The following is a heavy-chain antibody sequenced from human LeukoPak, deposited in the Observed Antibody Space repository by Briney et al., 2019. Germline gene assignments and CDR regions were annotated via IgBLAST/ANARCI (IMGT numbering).Heavy chain of an antibody. J-gene: IGHJ3*02. CDR3: ARDQGYCSGGGCYPGAFDI. CDR2: IYYRGGT. V-gene: IGHV4-30-4*01. CDR1: GGSISSGDYY. Sequence: SETLSLTCTVSGGSISSGDYYWSWIRQPPGKGLEWIGYIYYRGGTYYNPSLKSRITISVDTSKNQFSLKLSSVTAADTAVYYCARDQGYCSGGGCYPGAFDIWGQGTMVTVSS. D-gene: IGHD2-15*01.